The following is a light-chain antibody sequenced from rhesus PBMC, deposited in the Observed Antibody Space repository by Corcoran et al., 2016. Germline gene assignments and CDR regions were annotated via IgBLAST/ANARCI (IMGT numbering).Light chain of an antibody. Sequence: DVVMTQSPLSLPVTPGQPASISCRSSQSLLHSNGKPSLSWFLQKPGQPPSRLIYKVSNRDSGVPDRFSGIGAGTDFTLKISRVEAENFGVYYCMQGTHWPLTFGQGTKVEIK. J-gene: IGKJ1*01. CDR3: MQGTHWPLT. CDR1: QSLLHSNGKPS. CDR2: KVS. V-gene: IGKV2-58*03.